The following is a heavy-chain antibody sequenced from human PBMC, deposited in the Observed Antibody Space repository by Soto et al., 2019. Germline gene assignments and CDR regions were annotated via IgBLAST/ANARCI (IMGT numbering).Heavy chain of an antibody. Sequence: SETLSLTCTVSGGSISSYYWSWIRQPPGKGLEWIGYIYYSGGTSYNPSLKSRVTISVDTSKNQSSLKLSSVTAADTAVYYCARRSAVAGMVVDWGQGTLVTVSS. V-gene: IGHV4-59*01. CDR2: IYYSGGT. CDR3: ARRSAVAGMVVD. D-gene: IGHD6-19*01. J-gene: IGHJ4*02. CDR1: GGSISSYY.